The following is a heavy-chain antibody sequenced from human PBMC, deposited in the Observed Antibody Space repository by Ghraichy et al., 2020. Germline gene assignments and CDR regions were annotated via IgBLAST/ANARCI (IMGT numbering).Heavy chain of an antibody. CDR2: INHSGST. J-gene: IGHJ5*02. D-gene: IGHD4-23*01. CDR3: ARSLVVTPNRWFDP. CDR1: GGSFSGYY. V-gene: IGHV4-34*01. Sequence: SETLSLTCAVYGGSFSGYYWSWIRQPPGKGLEWIGEINHSGSTNYNPSLKSRVTISVDTSKNQFSLKLSSVTAADTAVYYCARSLVVTPNRWFDPWGQGTLVTVSS.